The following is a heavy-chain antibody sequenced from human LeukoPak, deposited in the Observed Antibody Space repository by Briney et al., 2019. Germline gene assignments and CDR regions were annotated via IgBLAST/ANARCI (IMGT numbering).Heavy chain of an antibody. CDR2: IYGADAA. CDR3: VTSTGQQFIPYDY. J-gene: IGHJ4*02. D-gene: IGHD6-13*01. CDR1: GSNVRSNY. Sequence: WGSLSLSCAASGSNVRSNYMTWIRQAPGKGLEWVSLIYGADAAYYAESVRGRFMISRDNLKNTLFLQMNSLRVEDTAVYYCVTSTGQQFIPYDYWGQGTHVTVSS. V-gene: IGHV3-53*05.